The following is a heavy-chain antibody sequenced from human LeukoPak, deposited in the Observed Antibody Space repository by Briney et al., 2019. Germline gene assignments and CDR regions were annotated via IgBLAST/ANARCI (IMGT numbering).Heavy chain of an antibody. D-gene: IGHD3-10*01. CDR1: GFTFSSYS. J-gene: IGHJ4*02. CDR2: ISSSGSTI. Sequence: GGSLRLSCAASGFTFSSYSMTWVRQAPGKGLEWVSYISSSGSTIYYADSVKGRFTISRDNAKNSLYLQMNSLRAEDTAVYYCASRWPITDYWGQGTLVTVSS. V-gene: IGHV3-48*04. CDR3: ASRWPITDY.